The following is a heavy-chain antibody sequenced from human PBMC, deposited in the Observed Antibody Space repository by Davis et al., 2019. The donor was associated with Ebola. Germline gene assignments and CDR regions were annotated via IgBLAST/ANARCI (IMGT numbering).Heavy chain of an antibody. J-gene: IGHJ5*02. D-gene: IGHD6-19*01. CDR2: ISGSGGST. Sequence: GESLKISCEASGFTFSTCAMSWVRQAPGKGLEWVSAISGSGGSTFYADSVKGRFTISRDNSKNTLYLQMNSLRAEDTAVYYCARDLSSGWYQGWFDPWGQGTLVTVSS. CDR3: ARDLSSGWYQGWFDP. V-gene: IGHV3-23*01. CDR1: GFTFSTCA.